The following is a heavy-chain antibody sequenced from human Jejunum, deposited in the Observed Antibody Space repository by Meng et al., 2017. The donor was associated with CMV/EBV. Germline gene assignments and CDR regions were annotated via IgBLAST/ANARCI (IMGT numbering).Heavy chain of an antibody. V-gene: IGHV4-4*07. J-gene: IGHJ5*02. Sequence: QVLLQESGPGLVTSSETLSLTCFVSAGPISGYYWSWIRQPAGKGLEWIGRIYTSWSTHYNPSLKSRLTMSVDLAKNQISLKLSSVTAADTAVYYCARESGSYYWFDPWGQGTLVTVSS. D-gene: IGHD1-26*01. CDR3: ARESGSYYWFDP. CDR1: AGPISGYY. CDR2: IYTSWST.